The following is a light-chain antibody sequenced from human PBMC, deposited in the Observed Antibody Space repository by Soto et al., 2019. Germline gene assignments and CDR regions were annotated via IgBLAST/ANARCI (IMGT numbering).Light chain of an antibody. CDR3: AAGNDALGVNV. V-gene: IGLV1-47*01. CDR1: SSNIGSNY. CDR2: RNN. J-gene: IGLJ1*01. Sequence: QSVLTQPPSASGTPGQRVTISCSGSSSNIGSNYAYWYQQLPGTAPSLLIYRNNQRPSGVPDRFSGSKSGTSASLAISGLRPEDGADYYCAAGNDALGVNVFGTGTKVT.